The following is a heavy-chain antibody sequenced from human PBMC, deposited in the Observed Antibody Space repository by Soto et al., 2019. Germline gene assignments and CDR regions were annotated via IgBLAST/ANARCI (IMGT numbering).Heavy chain of an antibody. D-gene: IGHD3-10*01. Sequence: GGSLRLSCAASGFTFSSYAMSWVRQAPGKGLEWVSAISGSGGSTYYADSVKGRFTISRDNSKNTLYLQMNSLRAEDTAVYYCAKDVLVGWFGELFPFDYWGQGTLVTVSS. CDR2: ISGSGGST. V-gene: IGHV3-23*01. CDR1: GFTFSSYA. J-gene: IGHJ4*02. CDR3: AKDVLVGWFGELFPFDY.